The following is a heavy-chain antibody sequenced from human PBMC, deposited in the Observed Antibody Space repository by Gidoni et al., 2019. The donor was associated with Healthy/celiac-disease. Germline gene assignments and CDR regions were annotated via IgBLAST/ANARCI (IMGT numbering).Heavy chain of an antibody. CDR3: ARALWFGETDYFDY. CDR2: IYSGGST. Sequence: EVQLVESGGGLVQPGGSLRLSCAASGFTVSSNYMSWVRQAPGKGLEWVSVIYSGGSTYYADSVKGRFTISRDNSKNTLYLQMNSLRAEDTAVYYCARALWFGETDYFDYWGQGTLVTVSS. V-gene: IGHV3-66*02. D-gene: IGHD3-10*01. J-gene: IGHJ4*02. CDR1: GFTVSSNY.